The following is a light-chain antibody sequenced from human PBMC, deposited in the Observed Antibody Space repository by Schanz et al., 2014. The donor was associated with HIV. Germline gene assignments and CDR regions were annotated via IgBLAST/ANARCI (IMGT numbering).Light chain of an antibody. CDR2: GAS. Sequence: EIVLTQSPGTLSLSPGERATLSCRASQSVSSSYLAWYQQKPGQAPRLLIYGASSRATGVPDRFSGSGSGTDFTLTISRLEPEDFTVYYCQHYGGSPGTFGRGTKLEI. CDR3: QHYGGSPGT. V-gene: IGKV3-20*01. CDR1: QSVSSSY. J-gene: IGKJ2*01.